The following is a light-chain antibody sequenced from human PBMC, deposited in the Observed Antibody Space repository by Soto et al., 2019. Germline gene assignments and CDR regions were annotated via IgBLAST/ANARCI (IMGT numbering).Light chain of an antibody. CDR2: GIS. CDR3: QQYVTSSPRT. J-gene: IGKJ1*01. Sequence: EIVLPQSPGTLSLSPGERATLSCRAIQSVSSSYLAWYQQKPGQAPRLLMYGISRRATGIPDRFSGSGSGTDFTLTITRLEPEDFAVYYCQQYVTSSPRTFGQGTKVDIK. V-gene: IGKV3-20*01. CDR1: QSVSSSY.